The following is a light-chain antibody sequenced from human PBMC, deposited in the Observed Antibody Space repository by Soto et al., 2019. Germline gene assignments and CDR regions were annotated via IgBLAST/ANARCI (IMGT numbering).Light chain of an antibody. CDR2: GAS. Sequence: EMVMTQSPATLSVSPGERATLSCRASQSISIHLAWYQQKPGQAPRLLIYGASTRDTGTPARFSGSGSGTEFTLTISSLQSEDFAVYYCQQYNNWPSWTFGQGTKVEIK. CDR1: QSISIH. J-gene: IGKJ1*01. V-gene: IGKV3-15*01. CDR3: QQYNNWPSWT.